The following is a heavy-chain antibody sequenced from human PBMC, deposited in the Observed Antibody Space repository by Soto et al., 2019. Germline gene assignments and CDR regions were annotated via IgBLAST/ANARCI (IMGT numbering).Heavy chain of an antibody. D-gene: IGHD1-26*01. Sequence: SETLSLTCTVSGGSISSSSYYWGWIRQPPGKGLEWIGSIYYSGSTYYNPSLKSRVTISVDTSKNQFSLKLSSVTAADTAVYYCARPSYAGSYYFDYWGQGTLVTVSS. CDR1: GGSISSSSYY. J-gene: IGHJ4*02. V-gene: IGHV4-39*01. CDR3: ARPSYAGSYYFDY. CDR2: IYYSGST.